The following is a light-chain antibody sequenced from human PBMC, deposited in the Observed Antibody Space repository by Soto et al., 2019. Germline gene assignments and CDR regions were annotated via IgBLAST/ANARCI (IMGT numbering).Light chain of an antibody. CDR2: KAS. J-gene: IGKJ1*01. CDR1: QSISNW. Sequence: DIQMTQSPSTLSASVGDRVTITCRASQSISNWLAWYQQKPGKAPKLLIYKASGLESGVPSTFSGSGSGTEFPLTISCLQPDDFATYYCQQYNSYPRTFGQGTKVEIK. CDR3: QQYNSYPRT. V-gene: IGKV1-5*03.